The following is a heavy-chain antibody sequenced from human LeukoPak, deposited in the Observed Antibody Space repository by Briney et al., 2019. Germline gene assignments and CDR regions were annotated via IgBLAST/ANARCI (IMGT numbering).Heavy chain of an antibody. D-gene: IGHD6-19*01. CDR2: IYTSGST. V-gene: IGHV4-4*07. CDR1: GGSISSYH. Sequence: SETLSLTCTVSGGSISSYHWSWIRQPAGKGPEWIGRIYTSGSTNYNPSLKSRVTMSVDTSKNQFSLKLSSVTAADTAVYYCARVALAGAFDIWGQGTMVTVSS. CDR3: ARVALAGAFDI. J-gene: IGHJ3*02.